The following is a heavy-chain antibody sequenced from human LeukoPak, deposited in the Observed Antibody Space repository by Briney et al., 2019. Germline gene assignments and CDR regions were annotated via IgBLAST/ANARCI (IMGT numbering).Heavy chain of an antibody. CDR2: IRSKPYGGTT. CDR3: TGGDYYDSSGYYLLFDY. J-gene: IGHJ4*02. D-gene: IGHD3-22*01. Sequence: GGSLRLSCTASGFTFGDYGMSWVRQAPGEGLEWVGFIRSKPYGGTTEYAASVKGRFTISRDDSESIAYLQMNSLKTEDTAVYYCTGGDYYDSSGYYLLFDYWGQGTLVTVSS. CDR1: GFTFGDYG. V-gene: IGHV3-49*04.